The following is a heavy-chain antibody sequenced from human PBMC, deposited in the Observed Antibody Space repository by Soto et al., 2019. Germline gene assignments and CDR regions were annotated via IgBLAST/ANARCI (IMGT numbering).Heavy chain of an antibody. CDR2: INPSGGST. CDR3: ARSMATISYYYYYGMDV. CDR1: GYSFISYY. Sequence: ASVKVSCKASGYSFISYYMHWVRQAPGQGLEWMGIINPSGGSTSYAQNFQGRVTMTRDTSTSTVNMELSSLRSDDTAVYYCARSMATISYYYYYGMDVWGQGTTVTVSS. V-gene: IGHV1-46*01. J-gene: IGHJ6*02.